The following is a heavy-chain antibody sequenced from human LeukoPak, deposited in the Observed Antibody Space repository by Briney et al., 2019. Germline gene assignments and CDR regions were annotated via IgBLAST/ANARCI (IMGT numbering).Heavy chain of an antibody. CDR2: IYPADSDT. J-gene: IGHJ4*02. V-gene: IGHV5-51*01. D-gene: IGHD3-10*01. CDR3: ARLMGYYGSGSYYNSPFDY. CDR1: GYSFTSYW. Sequence: GESLKISCKGSGYSFTSYWIGWVRQMPGKGLEWMGIIYPADSDTTYSPSFQGQVTIPADKSINTAYLQWNSLKPSDTAMYYCARLMGYYGSGSYYNSPFDYWGQGTLVTVSS.